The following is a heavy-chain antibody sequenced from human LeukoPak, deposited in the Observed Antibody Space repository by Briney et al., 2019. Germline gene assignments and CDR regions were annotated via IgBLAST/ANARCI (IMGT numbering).Heavy chain of an antibody. V-gene: IGHV3-74*01. CDR1: GFTFSNAW. CDR2: IDTDGRST. Sequence: GGSLRLSCVASGFTFSNAWMHWVRQAPGKGLVWVSRIDTDGRSTSYPDSVKGRFTVSRDNAKNTLYLQMNSLRAEDTAVYYCVRDVWGDRDSYFDYWGQGTLVTVSS. J-gene: IGHJ4*02. CDR3: VRDVWGDRDSYFDY. D-gene: IGHD2-21*01.